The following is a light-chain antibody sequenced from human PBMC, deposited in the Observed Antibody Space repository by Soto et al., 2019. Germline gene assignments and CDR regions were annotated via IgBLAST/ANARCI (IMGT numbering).Light chain of an antibody. CDR3: QVRTSWPPGIT. J-gene: IGKJ4*01. CDR2: DAS. CDR1: QTVGYY. V-gene: IGKV3-11*01. Sequence: EIVLTQSPGSLSLSPGEGATLSCRASQTVGYYLAWYQHKPGQAPRLLMSDASNRAIGVPARFSGSVSGTDFTLTISSLEPEDFAVYYCQVRTSWPPGITCGGGTRVEIK.